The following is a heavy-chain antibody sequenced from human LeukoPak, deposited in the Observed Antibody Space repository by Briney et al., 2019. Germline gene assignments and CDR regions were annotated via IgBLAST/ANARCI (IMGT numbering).Heavy chain of an antibody. D-gene: IGHD2-15*01. CDR1: GYTFTGYY. CDR2: INPNSGGT. CDR3: ARGSWTLGYCSGGSCPYDAFDI. V-gene: IGHV1-2*02. J-gene: IGHJ3*02. Sequence: ASVKVSCKASGYTFTGYYMHWVRRAPGQGLEGMGWINPNSGGTNYAQKSQGRVTMTRDTSISTAYMELSRLRSDDTAVYYCARGSWTLGYCSGGSCPYDAFDIWRQGTMVTVSS.